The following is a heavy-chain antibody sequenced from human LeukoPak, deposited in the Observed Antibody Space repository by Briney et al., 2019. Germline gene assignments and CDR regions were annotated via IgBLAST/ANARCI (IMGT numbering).Heavy chain of an antibody. V-gene: IGHV3-7*01. Sequence: QPGGSLRLSCAASGFTFSNFWMTWVRQAPGKGLEWVANIREDGNEKYYVDSVKGRFTISRDNAKNSLYLQMNSLRVEDTDVYYCARDVGASAPDAFDIWGQGTMVTVSS. CDR1: GFTFSNFW. J-gene: IGHJ3*02. D-gene: IGHD1-26*01. CDR2: IREDGNEK. CDR3: ARDVGASAPDAFDI.